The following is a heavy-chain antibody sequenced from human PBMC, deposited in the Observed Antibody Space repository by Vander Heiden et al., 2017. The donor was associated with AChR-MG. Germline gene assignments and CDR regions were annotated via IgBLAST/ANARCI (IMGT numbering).Heavy chain of an antibody. D-gene: IGHD6-6*01. CDR2: IVPTFDRT. Sequence: QAQLVQSGAQVKKPGSSVRVSCKTSAGTFSSYSISWLRQAPGQGPEWMGTIVPTFDRTNYAQKFLGRVTLSADKSTGTAYMELSSLRPEDTAIYYCARPERLVDAFDTWGQGTLVTVSS. CDR1: AGTFSSYS. V-gene: IGHV1-69*06. J-gene: IGHJ3*02. CDR3: ARPERLVDAFDT.